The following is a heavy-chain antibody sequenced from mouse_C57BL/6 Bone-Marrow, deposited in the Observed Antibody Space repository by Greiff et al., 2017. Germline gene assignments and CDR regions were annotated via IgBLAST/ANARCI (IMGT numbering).Heavy chain of an antibody. V-gene: IGHV1-81*01. CDR3: ALYDLY. Sequence: VQLQQSGAELARPGASVKLSCKASGYTFTGYGISWVKQRTGQGLEWIGEICPRSGNTYYNEKFKGKTTLPADKTSSTAYMELRSLTSEGSAVYFCALYDLYWGQGTSVTVSS. J-gene: IGHJ4*01. CDR1: GYTFTGYG. D-gene: IGHD2-4*01. CDR2: ICPRSGNT.